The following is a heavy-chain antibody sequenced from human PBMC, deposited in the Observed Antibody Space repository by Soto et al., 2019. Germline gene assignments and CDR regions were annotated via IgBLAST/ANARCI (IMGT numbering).Heavy chain of an antibody. CDR2: ITSSSSYI. V-gene: IGHV3-21*01. CDR3: VRARSTDSRPDY. Sequence: GGSLRLSCAASGFTFSRYSMIWVRQAPGKGLEWVASITSSSSYIYHEDSLKGRFTISRDNAKNSLFLQLDSLRAEDTAVYFCVRARSTDSRPDYWGQGTLVTVSS. D-gene: IGHD3-22*01. CDR1: GFTFSRYS. J-gene: IGHJ4*02.